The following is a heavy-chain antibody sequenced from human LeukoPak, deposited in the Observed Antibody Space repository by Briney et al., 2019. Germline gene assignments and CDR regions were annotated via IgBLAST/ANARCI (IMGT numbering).Heavy chain of an antibody. D-gene: IGHD6-19*01. V-gene: IGHV1-18*04. CDR2: ISAHNGNT. CDR3: TRDCSSDWCIFDF. J-gene: IGHJ4*02. Sequence: ASVKVSCKASGYNFTTHGITWVRQAPGQGVEWIGWISAHNGNTNYAQNLQGRVTMTTDTTTTTAYMELRSLRSDDTALYYCTRDCSSDWCIFDFWGQGTLVTVSS. CDR1: GYNFTTHG.